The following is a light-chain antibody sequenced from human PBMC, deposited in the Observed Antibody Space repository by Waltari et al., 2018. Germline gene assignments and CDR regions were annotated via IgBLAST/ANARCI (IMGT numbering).Light chain of an antibody. J-gene: IGLJ3*02. CDR3: CSFACTQAWL. V-gene: IGLV2-23*01. Sequence: QSALTHPPPVSGSPGQSIPTPCPGPTSAAGNHILFSCYQQDPGKAPKLMIYEDSRRPSVVSHRFSGSKSGNTASLTISGLQAEDEADYYCCSFACTQAWLFGGGTKLTVL. CDR1: TSAAGNHIL. CDR2: EDS.